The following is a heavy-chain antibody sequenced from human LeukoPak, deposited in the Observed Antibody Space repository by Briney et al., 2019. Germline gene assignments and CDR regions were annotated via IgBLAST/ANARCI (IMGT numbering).Heavy chain of an antibody. Sequence: GGSLRPSCAASGFTFSSYSMNWVRQAPGKGLEWVSFISSSSSPIYYADSVKGRFTISRDNAKNSVYLQMNSLRDEDTAVYYCARGGLEWLSYWGQGTLVTVSS. CDR1: GFTFSSYS. J-gene: IGHJ4*02. CDR3: ARGGLEWLSY. CDR2: ISSSSSPI. V-gene: IGHV3-48*02. D-gene: IGHD6-19*01.